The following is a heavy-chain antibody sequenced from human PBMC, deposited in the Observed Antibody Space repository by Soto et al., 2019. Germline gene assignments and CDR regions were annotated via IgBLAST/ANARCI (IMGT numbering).Heavy chain of an antibody. V-gene: IGHV4-31*03. J-gene: IGHJ4*02. CDR2: IYYSGST. CDR3: ARWSLGVGLDY. CDR1: GGSISSGGYY. D-gene: IGHD3-3*01. Sequence: PSETLSLTCTVSGGSISSGGYYWSWIRQHPGKGLEWIGYIYYSGSTYYNPSLKSRVTISVDTSKNQFSLKLSSVTAADTAVYYCARWSLGVGLDYWGPGTLVTVSS.